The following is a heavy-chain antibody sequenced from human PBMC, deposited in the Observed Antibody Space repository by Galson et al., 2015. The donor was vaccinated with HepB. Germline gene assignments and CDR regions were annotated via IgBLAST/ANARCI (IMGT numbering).Heavy chain of an antibody. J-gene: IGHJ3*02. CDR1: GFTVSSNY. D-gene: IGHD2-2*01. CDR2: IYNVGST. Sequence: FLRLSCAVSGFTVSSNYMSWVRQAPGKGLEWDSIIYNVGSTFYADSVKGRFTISRDNSKNTLYLQMNRLRAEDTAVYYCARGDDDYCSSTNSCHDAFDIWGQGTMVTVSS. CDR3: ARGDDDYCSSTNSCHDAFDI. V-gene: IGHV3-66*01.